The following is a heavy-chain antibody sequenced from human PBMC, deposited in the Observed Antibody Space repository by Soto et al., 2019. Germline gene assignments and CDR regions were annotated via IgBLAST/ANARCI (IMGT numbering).Heavy chain of an antibody. CDR3: AREGAASHSYYYGTDV. J-gene: IGHJ6*02. CDR1: GGSIASGDSY. D-gene: IGHD3-16*01. V-gene: IGHV4-30-4*01. CDR2: IYYSGST. Sequence: SETLSLTCTVSGGSIASGDSYWSWIRQSPGKGLEWIGYIYYSGSTYYNPSLESRFTISVDTSKNQFSLKLSSVTAADTAVYYCAREGAASHSYYYGTDVWGQGTTVTSP.